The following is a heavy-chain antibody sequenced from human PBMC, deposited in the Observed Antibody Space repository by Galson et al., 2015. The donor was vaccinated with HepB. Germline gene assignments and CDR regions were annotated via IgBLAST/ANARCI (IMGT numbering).Heavy chain of an antibody. V-gene: IGHV3-74*03. CDR2: VNTDGTET. D-gene: IGHD3-22*01. CDR3: VRGGTGYFRLFHGDAFDV. Sequence: SLRLSCAASGFTFNSYRMHWVRQAPGKGLMWISRVNTDGTETTYADSVKGRFTISRDNAKNTYYLQMNSLSPEDTAIYYCVRGGTGYFRLFHGDAFDVWGLGTMVTVSS. J-gene: IGHJ3*01. CDR1: GFTFNSYR.